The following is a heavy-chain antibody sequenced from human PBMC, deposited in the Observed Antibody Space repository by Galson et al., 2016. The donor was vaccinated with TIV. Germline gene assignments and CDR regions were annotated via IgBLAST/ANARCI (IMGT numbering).Heavy chain of an antibody. CDR1: GYTFGNYG. CDR3: ARESDCSSGTCYSRAFDD. CDR2: ISASNGDT. Sequence: SVKVSCKASGYTFGNYGISWMRQAPGQGLEWVGWISASNGDTNYARKFQGRITMTKYTFTSTVFMELRSLRSEDTAVFYCARESDCSSGTCYSRAFDDWGQGTPVTVSS. V-gene: IGHV1-18*04. D-gene: IGHD2-2*02. J-gene: IGHJ4*02.